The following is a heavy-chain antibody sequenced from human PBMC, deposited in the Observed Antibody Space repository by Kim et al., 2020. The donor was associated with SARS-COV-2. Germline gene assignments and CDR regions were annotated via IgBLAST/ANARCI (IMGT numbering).Heavy chain of an antibody. CDR3: ARVFAFGEPGNWFDP. CDR2: ISAYNGNT. J-gene: IGHJ5*02. CDR1: GYTFTSYG. D-gene: IGHD3-10*01. Sequence: ASVKVSCKASGYTFTSYGISWVRQAPGQGLEWMGWISAYNGNTNYAQKLQGRVTMTTDTSTSTAYMELRSLRSDDTAVYYCARVFAFGEPGNWFDPWGQGTLVTVSS. V-gene: IGHV1-18*01.